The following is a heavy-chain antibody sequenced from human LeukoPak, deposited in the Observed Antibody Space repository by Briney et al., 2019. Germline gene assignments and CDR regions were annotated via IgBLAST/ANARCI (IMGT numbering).Heavy chain of an antibody. J-gene: IGHJ4*02. CDR3: ARDYYGDYPFDY. D-gene: IGHD4-17*01. V-gene: IGHV3-48*04. CDR1: GFTFSSYG. Sequence: GGSLRLSCAASGFTFSSYGMHWVRQAPGKGLEWVSSITSSASTIYYADSVKGRFTISRDNAKSSLFLQMNSLRAEDTAVYYCARDYYGDYPFDYWGQGTLVTVSS. CDR2: ITSSASTI.